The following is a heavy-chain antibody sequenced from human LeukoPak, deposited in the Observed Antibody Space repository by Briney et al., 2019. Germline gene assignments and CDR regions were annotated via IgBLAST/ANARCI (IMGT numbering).Heavy chain of an antibody. D-gene: IGHD3-22*01. CDR2: INPNSGGT. CDR3: ARALFNNYYDSSGDAEYFQH. J-gene: IGHJ1*01. CDR1: GYTFTGYY. V-gene: IGHV1-2*02. Sequence: ASVKVSCKASGYTFTGYYMHWVRQAPGQGLEWMGWINPNSGGTNYAQKFQGRVTMTRDTSIGTAYMELSRLRSDDTAVYYCARALFNNYYDSSGDAEYFQHWGQGTLVTVSS.